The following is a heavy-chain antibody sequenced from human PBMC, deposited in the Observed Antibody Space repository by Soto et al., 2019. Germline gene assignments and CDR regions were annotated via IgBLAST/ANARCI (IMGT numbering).Heavy chain of an antibody. CDR1: GYIFTDYY. CDR2: ISANNGNT. Sequence: GASVKVSCKASGYIFTDYYMHWVRQAPGQELGWMGRISANNGNTNYAQKLQGRVTMTTDTSTSTAYMELRSLRSDDTAVYYCARWVVAAAGAYYYYYGMDVWGQGTTVTVSS. D-gene: IGHD6-13*01. J-gene: IGHJ6*02. CDR3: ARWVVAAAGAYYYYYGMDV. V-gene: IGHV1-18*04.